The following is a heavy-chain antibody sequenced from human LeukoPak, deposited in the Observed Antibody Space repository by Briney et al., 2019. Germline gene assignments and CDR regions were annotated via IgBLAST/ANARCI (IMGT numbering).Heavy chain of an antibody. CDR2: VSGGGGTT. V-gene: IGHV3-23*01. CDR1: GFTFNTYA. Sequence: PGGSLRLSCAASGFTFNTYAMNWVRQAPGRGLEWVSAVSGGGGTTYYADSVKGRFTISRDNSKNTLSLQMNSLRAEDTAIYYCAKALSQGAGNYYFHYYGMDVWGKGTTVTVSS. D-gene: IGHD3-22*01. CDR3: AKALSQGAGNYYFHYYGMDV. J-gene: IGHJ6*04.